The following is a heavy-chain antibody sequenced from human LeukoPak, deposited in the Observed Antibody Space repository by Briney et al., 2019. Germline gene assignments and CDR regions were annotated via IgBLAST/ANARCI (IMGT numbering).Heavy chain of an antibody. J-gene: IGHJ4*02. CDR1: GFTFSSYG. V-gene: IGHV3-30*18. CDR3: AKDLTSIVVGATGLGY. D-gene: IGHD1-26*01. Sequence: GRSLRLSCAASGFTFSSYGMHWVRQAPGKRQEGVAVISYDGSNKYYADSVKGRFTISRDNSKNTLYLQMNSLRAEDTAVYYCAKDLTSIVVGATGLGYWGQGTLVTVSS. CDR2: ISYDGSNK.